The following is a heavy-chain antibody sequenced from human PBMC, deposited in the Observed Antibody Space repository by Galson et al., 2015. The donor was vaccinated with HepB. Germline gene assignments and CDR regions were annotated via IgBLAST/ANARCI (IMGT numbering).Heavy chain of an antibody. CDR2: ISAYNGNT. V-gene: IGHV1-18*01. D-gene: IGHD3-10*01. CDR1: GYTFTSYG. J-gene: IGHJ4*02. Sequence: SVKVSCKASGYTFTSYGISWVRQAPGQGLEWMGWISAYNGNTNYAQKLQGRVTMTTDTPTSTAYMELRSLRSDDTAVYYCARSSWFGEPYYFDYWGQGTLVTVSS. CDR3: ARSSWFGEPYYFDY.